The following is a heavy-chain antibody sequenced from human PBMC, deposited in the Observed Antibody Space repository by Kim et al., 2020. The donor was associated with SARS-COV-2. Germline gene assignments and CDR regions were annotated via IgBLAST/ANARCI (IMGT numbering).Heavy chain of an antibody. J-gene: IGHJ3*02. Sequence: GGSLRLSCAASGFTFSSYGMHWVRQAPGKGLEWVAVISYDGSNKYYADSVKGRFTISRDNSKNTLYLQMNSLRAEDTAVYYCAKVRYYGSGSNDAFDIWGQGTMVTVSS. CDR1: GFTFSSYG. D-gene: IGHD3-10*01. CDR2: ISYDGSNK. CDR3: AKVRYYGSGSNDAFDI. V-gene: IGHV3-30*18.